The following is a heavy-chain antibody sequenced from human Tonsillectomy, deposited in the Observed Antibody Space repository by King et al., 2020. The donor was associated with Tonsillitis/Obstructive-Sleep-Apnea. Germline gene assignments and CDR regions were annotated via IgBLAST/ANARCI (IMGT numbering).Heavy chain of an antibody. J-gene: IGHJ5*02. D-gene: IGHD2-2*01. V-gene: IGHV1-46*01. CDR3: ARDCSSTSCFLRGFDP. Sequence: QLVQSGAEVKKPGASVKVSCKASGYTFTSYYMHWVRQAPGQGLEWMGIINPSGGSTSYAQKFQGRVTMTRDTSTSTVYMELSSLRSKDTAVYYCARDCSSTSCFLRGFDPWGQGTLVTVSS. CDR2: INPSGGST. CDR1: GYTFTSYY.